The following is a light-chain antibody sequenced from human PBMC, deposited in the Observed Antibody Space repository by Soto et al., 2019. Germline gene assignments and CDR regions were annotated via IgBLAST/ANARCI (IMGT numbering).Light chain of an antibody. CDR1: QSITSY. CDR3: QQSYSTPFT. V-gene: IGKV1-39*01. J-gene: IGKJ2*01. Sequence: DIPMTQSPSSLSASVGDRVTITCRASQSITSYLNWYQQRPGTAPKLLIYGASSLQSGVTPMFSGSGSGTDFTIIISSLQPDDFVTYYCQQSYSTPFTFGQGTKLDIK. CDR2: GAS.